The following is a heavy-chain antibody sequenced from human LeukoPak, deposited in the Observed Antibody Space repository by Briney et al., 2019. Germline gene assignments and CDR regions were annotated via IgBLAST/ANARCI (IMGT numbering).Heavy chain of an antibody. CDR2: LHTSGST. J-gene: IGHJ3*02. V-gene: IGHV4-61*02. CDR3: ARDRGGIVGDTNAFDI. Sequence: SQTLSLTCTVSGGSISSGNYDWSWVRQPAGKGLQWIGRLHTSGSTNYNPSLGSRVTISVDTSENQFSLKLRSMTAADTAVYYCARDRGGIVGDTNAFDIWGQGTMVTVSS. D-gene: IGHD1-26*01. CDR1: GGSISSGNYD.